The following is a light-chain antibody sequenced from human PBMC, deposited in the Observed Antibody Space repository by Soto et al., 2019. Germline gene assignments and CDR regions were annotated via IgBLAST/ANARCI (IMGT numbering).Light chain of an antibody. V-gene: IGKV3-15*01. Sequence: EIVMTQSPANLSVSPGERATLSCRASQSVSSSLACYQKKLGQATRLLIDGASTRAAGIPARFSGSGSGTEFTLTSSSLQSEDFALYYCQQYGSSPITFGQGTRLEIK. CDR1: QSVSSS. J-gene: IGKJ5*01. CDR2: GAS. CDR3: QQYGSSPIT.